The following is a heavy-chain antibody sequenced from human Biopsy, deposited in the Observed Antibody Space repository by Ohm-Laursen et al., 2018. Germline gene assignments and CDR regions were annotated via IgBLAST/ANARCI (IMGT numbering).Heavy chain of an antibody. CDR3: VRGVDYYDPYHYYALDV. CDR1: GESFNGYY. V-gene: IGHV4-34*01. D-gene: IGHD3-22*01. CDR2: INHSGRT. Sequence: SETLSLTCAAYGESFNGYYWSWIRQTPGKGLEWIGEINHSGRTNYNPSIKSRVTISVDTSKNQFSLKVRSVTAADTAVYYCVRGVDYYDPYHYYALDVWGQGTTVTVSS. J-gene: IGHJ6*02.